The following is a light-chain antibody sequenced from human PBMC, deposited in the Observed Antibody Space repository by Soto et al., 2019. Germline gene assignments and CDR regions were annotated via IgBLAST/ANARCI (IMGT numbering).Light chain of an antibody. CDR3: CSYGGSSHYV. CDR1: SSDVGGYDY. CDR2: DVT. V-gene: IGLV2-11*01. J-gene: IGLJ1*01. Sequence: QSVLSHPRSVSWSPGHSVTIACTGTSSDVGGYDYVSWYQQHPGKAPKLLIYDVTKRPSGVPDRFSGSKSGNTASLTISGLQAEDEADFFCCSYGGSSHYVFGTGTKVTVL.